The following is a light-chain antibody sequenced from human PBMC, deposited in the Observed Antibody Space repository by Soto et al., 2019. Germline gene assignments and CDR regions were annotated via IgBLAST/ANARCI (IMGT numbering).Light chain of an antibody. CDR2: EGS. V-gene: IGLV2-23*01. CDR3: CSYAGSSNWV. J-gene: IGLJ3*02. Sequence: QSALTQPASVSGSPGQSITISCTGTSSDVGSYNLVSWYQQHPGKAPKLMIYEGSKRPSGVSNRFSGSKSGNTASLTISGLQAEDEAHYYCCSYAGSSNWVFGGGTKVTVL. CDR1: SSDVGSYNL.